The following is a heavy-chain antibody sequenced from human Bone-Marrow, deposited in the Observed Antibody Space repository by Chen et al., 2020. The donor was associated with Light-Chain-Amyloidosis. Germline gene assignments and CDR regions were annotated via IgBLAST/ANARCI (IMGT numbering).Heavy chain of an antibody. CDR3: AKDISYDDILPGYPADAFDI. D-gene: IGHD3-9*01. V-gene: IGHV3-23*04. CDR1: GFAFSSYA. J-gene: IGHJ3*02. Sequence: EVQLVESGGGLLQRGGSLRRSCAASGFAFSSYAMSWVRQAPGKGREWVSTIRGSGGSRYYGDSVKGRLTISRDNSKNALFLQMNSLRAEDTAVYYCAKDISYDDILPGYPADAFDIWGQGTMVTVSS. CDR2: IRGSGGSR.